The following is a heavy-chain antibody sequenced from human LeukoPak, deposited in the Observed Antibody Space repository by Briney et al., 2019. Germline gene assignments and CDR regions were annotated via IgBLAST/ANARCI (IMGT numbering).Heavy chain of an antibody. J-gene: IGHJ4*02. D-gene: IGHD5-24*01. CDR1: GYTFTGYY. CDR3: ARERERWLLLEFDF. Sequence: GASVKVSCKASGYTFTGYYMHWVRQAPGQGLEWMGWINPNSGGTNYAQKFQGRVTMTRDTSISTAYMELSRLRSDDTAVYYCARERERWLLLEFDFWGQGTLVTVSS. CDR2: INPNSGGT. V-gene: IGHV1-2*02.